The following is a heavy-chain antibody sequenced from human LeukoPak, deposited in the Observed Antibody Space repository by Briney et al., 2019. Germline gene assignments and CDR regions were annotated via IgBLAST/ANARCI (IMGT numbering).Heavy chain of an antibody. CDR3: ARGVAAAGIDY. D-gene: IGHD6-13*01. J-gene: IGHJ4*02. Sequence: SVKVSCKASGYTFTSYYMHWVRQAPGQGLEWMGGIIPIFGTANYAQKFQGRVTITADESTSTAYMELSSLRSEDTAVYYCARGVAAAGIDYWGQGTLVTVSS. CDR2: IIPIFGTA. CDR1: GYTFTSYY. V-gene: IGHV1-69*13.